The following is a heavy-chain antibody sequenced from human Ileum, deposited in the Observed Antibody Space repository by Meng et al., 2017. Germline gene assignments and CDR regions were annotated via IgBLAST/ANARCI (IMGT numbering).Heavy chain of an antibody. Sequence: QVQLQQWGAGLLKPAETLSLTGAVYGGSFSGYYCSWLRQPPGKGLEWIGEINHSGNTNYNPSLKSRVTLSLDTSKNHFSLNLTSVTAADTAVYYCARGREQQLVRGFGYWGQGTLVTVSS. CDR1: GGSFSGYY. V-gene: IGHV4-34*01. CDR2: INHSGNT. D-gene: IGHD6-6*01. CDR3: ARGREQQLVRGFGY. J-gene: IGHJ4*02.